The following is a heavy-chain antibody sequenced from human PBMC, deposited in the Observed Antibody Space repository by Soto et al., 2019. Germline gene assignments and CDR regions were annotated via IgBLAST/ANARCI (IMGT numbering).Heavy chain of an antibody. CDR1: GFIFNDHT. V-gene: IGHV3-43*01. J-gene: IGHJ4*02. Sequence: EVHLVESGGVVVQPGGSLRLSCAASGFIFNDHTMVWVRHGPGKGLEWVALVSWDGRSAYYGDSVKGRFTISRDNDRDSLSLQMNSLTSEDTAFYYCARLAKVRNYFDNWGQGTQVTVSS. CDR2: VSWDGRSA. CDR3: ARLAKVRNYFDN. D-gene: IGHD3-10*01.